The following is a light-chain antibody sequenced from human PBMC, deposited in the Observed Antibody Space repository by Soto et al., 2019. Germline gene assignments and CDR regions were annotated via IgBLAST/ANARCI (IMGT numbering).Light chain of an antibody. J-gene: IGLJ2*01. V-gene: IGLV2-23*01. CDR2: EGS. CDR1: SSDIGNYNL. CDR3: CSYAGRSTHVL. Sequence: QSALTQPASVSGSPGQSITISCTGTSSDIGNYNLVSWYQQHPGKAPKLMIYEGSNRPSAVSNRFSGSKSGNTASLTISGLQAEDEADYYCCSYAGRSTHVLFGGGTKVTVL.